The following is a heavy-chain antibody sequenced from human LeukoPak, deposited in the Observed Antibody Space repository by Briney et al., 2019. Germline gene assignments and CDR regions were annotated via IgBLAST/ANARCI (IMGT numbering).Heavy chain of an antibody. CDR3: ATDPFDYGDYYYDIDV. Sequence: GGSLRLSCAASGFTFSSYSMNWVRQAPGKGLEWVGRIKTKTHGGTTDYAAPVKGRFTISRDDSEKTLYLQMNSLKTEDTAIYYCATDPFDYGDYYYDIDVWGQGTAVTVSS. CDR1: GFTFSSYS. J-gene: IGHJ6*02. D-gene: IGHD3-16*01. CDR2: IKTKTHGGTT. V-gene: IGHV3-15*01.